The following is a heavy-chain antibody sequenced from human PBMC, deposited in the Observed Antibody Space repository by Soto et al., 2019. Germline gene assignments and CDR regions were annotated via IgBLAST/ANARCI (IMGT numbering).Heavy chain of an antibody. J-gene: IGHJ5*02. CDR1: GGSIRSDAHS. V-gene: IGHV4-30-2*06. Sequence: QVQLQESGSGVVKPSETLSLTCTVSGGSIRSDAHSWAWIRQSPGKGLEWIGKIYHGGTTYYYNPSLRSPPTMSADTSCNQFSLCLRSATAANSAIYFCARGHRLPPWPLFDPGGKGPRFNFS. D-gene: IGHD2-15*01. CDR2: IYHGGTTY. CDR3: ARGHRLPPWPLFDP.